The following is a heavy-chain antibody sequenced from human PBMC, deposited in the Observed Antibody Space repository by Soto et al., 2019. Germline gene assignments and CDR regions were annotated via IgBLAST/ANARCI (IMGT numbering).Heavy chain of an antibody. CDR2: INVGNGNT. J-gene: IGHJ4*02. V-gene: IGHV1-3*01. CDR1: GETFTSNA. CDR3: ARSIVVVTAADY. D-gene: IGHD2-21*02. Sequence: GASVKVSCKASGETFTSNAMHWVRQAPGQRLEWMGWINVGNGNTKYSQKFQGRVTITRDTSASTAHMELSSLRSEDTAVYYCARSIVVVTAADYWGQGTLVTVSS.